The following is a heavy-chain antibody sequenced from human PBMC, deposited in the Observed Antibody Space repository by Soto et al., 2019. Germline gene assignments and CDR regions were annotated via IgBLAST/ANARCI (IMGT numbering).Heavy chain of an antibody. J-gene: IGHJ4*02. D-gene: IGHD6-6*01. V-gene: IGHV4-34*01. CDR3: ARGGSIASPISY. CDR2: ISHSGSI. CDR1: GGSFSGYY. Sequence: QVQLQQWGAGLLKPSETLSLTCVVYGGSFSGYYWSWIRQSPGKGLEWIGEISHSGSISYNPSLKSRVTLSIDTSKNQFSLNLTSVTAADTAVYHCARGGSIASPISYWGQGTAVTVSS.